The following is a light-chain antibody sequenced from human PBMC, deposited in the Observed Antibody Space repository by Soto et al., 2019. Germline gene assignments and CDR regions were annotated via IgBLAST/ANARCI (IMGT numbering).Light chain of an antibody. J-gene: IGKJ5*01. CDR1: QSLSTSY. V-gene: IGKV3-20*01. Sequence: EIVLTQSPGTLSLFPGERATLSCRASQSLSTSYLAWYRLKPGQAPRLLIYAASSRASGIPDRFSGSGSGTYFTLTISRLEPEDFAVYYCQQYGSSPTFGQGTRLEMK. CDR3: QQYGSSPT. CDR2: AAS.